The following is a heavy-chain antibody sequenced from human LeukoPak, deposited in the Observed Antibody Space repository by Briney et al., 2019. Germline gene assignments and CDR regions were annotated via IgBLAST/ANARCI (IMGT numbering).Heavy chain of an antibody. V-gene: IGHV4-34*01. CDR3: AIDSPSTNVNPH. CDR1: GFTFSGSW. J-gene: IGHJ4*02. Sequence: GSLRLSCAASGFTFSGSWMHWVRQAPGKGLEWIGEINHSGSTNYNPSLKSRVTISVDTSKNQFSLKLSSVTAADTAVYYCAIDSPSTNVNPHWGQGTLVTVSS. CDR2: INHSGST. D-gene: IGHD1-14*01.